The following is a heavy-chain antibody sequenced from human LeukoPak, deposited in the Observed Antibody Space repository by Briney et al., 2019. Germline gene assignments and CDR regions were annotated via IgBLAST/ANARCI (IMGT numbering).Heavy chain of an antibody. CDR1: GGSISSGSYY. CDR3: ARGGYDFWSGYYEKAFDI. V-gene: IGHV4-61*02. Sequence: SQTLSLTCTVSGGSISSGSYYWRWIRQPAGKGLEWIGRIYTSGSTNYNPSLKSRVTISVDTSKNQFSLKLSSVTAADTAVYYCARGGYDFWSGYYEKAFDIWGQGTMVTVSS. J-gene: IGHJ3*02. D-gene: IGHD3-3*01. CDR2: IYTSGST.